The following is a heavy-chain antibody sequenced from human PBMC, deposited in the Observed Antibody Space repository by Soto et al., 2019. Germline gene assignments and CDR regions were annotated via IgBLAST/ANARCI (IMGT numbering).Heavy chain of an antibody. V-gene: IGHV1-69*13. CDR3: GRSPPLGSRWRAFDY. J-gene: IGHJ4*02. D-gene: IGHD6-13*01. CDR2: IIPIFGTA. CDR1: GGTFSSYA. Sequence: ASVKVSCKASGGTFSSYAISWVRQAPGQGLEWMGGIIPIFGTANYAQKFQGRVTITADESTSTAYMELSSLRSEDTAVYYCGRSPPLGSRWRAFDYWGQGTLVTVSS.